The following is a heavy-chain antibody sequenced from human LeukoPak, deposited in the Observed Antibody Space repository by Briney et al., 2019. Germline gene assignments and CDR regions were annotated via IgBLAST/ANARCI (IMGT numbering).Heavy chain of an antibody. V-gene: IGHV3-7*01. Sequence: PGGSLRLSCAASRTTFIHYWMSWVRQAPGKGLEWVANINQDGSEKYYVDSVKGRFIISRDNAENSVYLHMNSLRADDTAVYYCARDVRNRVGLNYYHQYMDVWSKGTTVTVSS. J-gene: IGHJ6*03. CDR1: RTTFIHYW. D-gene: IGHD1-26*01. CDR3: ARDVRNRVGLNYYHQYMDV. CDR2: INQDGSEK.